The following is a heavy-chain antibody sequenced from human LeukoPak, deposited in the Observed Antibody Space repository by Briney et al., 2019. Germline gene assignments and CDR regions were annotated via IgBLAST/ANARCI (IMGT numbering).Heavy chain of an antibody. CDR2: VHHSGGA. J-gene: IGHJ4*01. CDR3: AYNRNFALDN. CDR1: GASIASHSW. V-gene: IGHV4/OR15-8*01. Sequence: SETLSLTCAVSGASIASHSWWSWVRQPPGKGLEWIGEVHHSGGANYKPSLKSRVTISVDTSRNHFSLKLTSVTAADTAVYFCAYNRNFALDNWGQGTLVTVSS. D-gene: IGHD1-14*01.